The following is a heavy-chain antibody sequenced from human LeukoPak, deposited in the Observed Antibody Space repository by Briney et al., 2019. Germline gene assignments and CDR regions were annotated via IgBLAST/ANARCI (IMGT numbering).Heavy chain of an antibody. CDR2: IKQDGSVK. V-gene: IGHV3-7*04. CDR3: ARASGFNRFDP. Sequence: GGSLRLSCAVSGFTFSSYWMSWVRQAPGKGLGWVANIKQDGSVKYYVDSVKGRFSISRDNAKNSLDLQMNSLRAEDTAVYYCARASGFNRFDPWGQGTLVTVSS. D-gene: IGHD3-10*01. J-gene: IGHJ5*02. CDR1: GFTFSSYW.